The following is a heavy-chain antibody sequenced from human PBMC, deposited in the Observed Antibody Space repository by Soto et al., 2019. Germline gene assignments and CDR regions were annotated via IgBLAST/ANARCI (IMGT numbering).Heavy chain of an antibody. J-gene: IGHJ3*02. CDR3: AKEGAGATYFLTDAFDI. CDR1: GFTFSSYA. V-gene: IGHV3-23*01. CDR2: ISGSGGST. Sequence: GGSLRLSCAASGFTFSSYAMSWVRQAPGKGLEWVSAISGSGGSTYYADSVKGRFTISRDNSKNTLYLQMNSLRAEDTAVYYCAKEGAGATYFLTDAFDIWGQGTMVTVSS. D-gene: IGHD1-26*01.